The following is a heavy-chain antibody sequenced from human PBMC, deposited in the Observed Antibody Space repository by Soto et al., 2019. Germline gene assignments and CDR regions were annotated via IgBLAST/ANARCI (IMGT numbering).Heavy chain of an antibody. CDR2: INPSGGT. V-gene: IGHV1-46*03. D-gene: IGHD2-15*01. J-gene: IGHJ5*02. CDR1: GFTFSIYY. Sequence: QVQMVQSGAEVKKPGASVKISCKASGFTFSIYYMHWVRQAPGQGLEWMGIINPSGGTGLAQKFQGRVTMTKDTSTNTVYMELSSLRSEDTAIYYCARDNSVADLGWWFDPWSQGTLVTISS. CDR3: ARDNSVADLGWWFDP.